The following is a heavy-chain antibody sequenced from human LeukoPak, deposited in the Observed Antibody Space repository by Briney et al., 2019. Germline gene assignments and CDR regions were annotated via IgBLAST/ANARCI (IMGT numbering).Heavy chain of an antibody. CDR2: INTNTEKS. J-gene: IGHJ4*02. V-gene: IGHV7-4-1*02. D-gene: IGHD6-25*01. Sequence: GASVKVSCKAPGYSITNYAILWVRQAPGQGLEWMGWINTNTEKSTYAPGFTGRYVFSLDSSVNTAYLQISSLKAEDTALYYCATGGGYRFAYWGQGTLVTVSS. CDR3: ATGGGYRFAY. CDR1: GYSITNYA.